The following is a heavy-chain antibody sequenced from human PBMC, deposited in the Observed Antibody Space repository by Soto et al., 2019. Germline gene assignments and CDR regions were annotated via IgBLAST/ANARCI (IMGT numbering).Heavy chain of an antibody. J-gene: IGHJ3*02. Sequence: QVQLVQSGAEVKKPGSSVKVSCKASGGTFSSYAISWVRQAPGQGLEWMGGIIPIFGTANYAQKFQGRVTSNADESTSTAYMELSSLRSEDTAVYYCASGGGYCISTSGYGDAFDIWGQGTMVTVSS. D-gene: IGHD2-2*01. CDR1: GGTFSSYA. CDR2: IIPIFGTA. CDR3: ASGGGYCISTSGYGDAFDI. V-gene: IGHV1-69*12.